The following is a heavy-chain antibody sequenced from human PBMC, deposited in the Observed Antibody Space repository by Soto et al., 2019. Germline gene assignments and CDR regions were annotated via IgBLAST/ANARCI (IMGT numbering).Heavy chain of an antibody. CDR1: GDSISSPKW. D-gene: IGHD6-19*01. CDR3: AYSPGWYRHDL. V-gene: IGHV4-4*02. CDR2: MLHSGTT. Sequence: QVQLQESGPGLVKPSGTLSLTCAVSGDSISSPKWWTWVRQPPGKGLEWIGDMLHSGTTNYNPSLKSRVTISVDKSKNQFSLNLYFVTAADTAVYYCAYSPGWYRHDLWGPGTLVIVSS. J-gene: IGHJ3*01.